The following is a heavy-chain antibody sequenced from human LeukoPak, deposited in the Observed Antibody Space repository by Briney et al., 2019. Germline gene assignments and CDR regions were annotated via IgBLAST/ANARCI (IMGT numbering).Heavy chain of an antibody. D-gene: IGHD1-26*01. CDR1: GYTFTSYA. J-gene: IGHJ4*02. Sequence: ASVKVSCEASGYTFTSYAMNWVRQAPGQGLEWMGWINTNTGNPTYAQGFTGRFVFSLDTSVSTAYLQISSLKAEDTAVYYCARGSWELGEWGLSVFDYWGQGTLVTVSS. V-gene: IGHV7-4-1*02. CDR2: INTNTGNP. CDR3: ARGSWELGEWGLSVFDY.